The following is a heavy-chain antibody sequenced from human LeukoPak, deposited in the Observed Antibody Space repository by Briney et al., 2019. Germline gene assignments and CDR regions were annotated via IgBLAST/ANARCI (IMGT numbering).Heavy chain of an antibody. CDR3: AFNNNFKY. V-gene: IGHV3-7*01. CDR2: IKYDGSEK. CDR1: GFTVSSNY. J-gene: IGHJ4*02. D-gene: IGHD1/OR15-1a*01. Sequence: GGSLRLSCAASGFTVSSNYMSWVRQAPGQGLEWVANIKYDGSEKYYVDSVKGRFTISREDAKNSLSLQMDSVRPEDTAVYYCAFNNNFKYWGQGTLVIVSS.